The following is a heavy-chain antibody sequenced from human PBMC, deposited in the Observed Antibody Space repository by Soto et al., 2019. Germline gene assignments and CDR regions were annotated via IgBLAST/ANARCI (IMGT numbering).Heavy chain of an antibody. CDR1: GGSLSGYY. CDR3: ARGQEGVVATH. D-gene: IGHD5-12*01. Sequence: QVQLQQWGAGLLKPSETLSLTCVVYGGSLSGYYWSWIRQPPGKGLEWIGEIKDGGLTNYSPSLKCRATISVDRPKNQFSLKLHSVTAADTAVYYCARGQEGVVATHWDQGALVTVSS. J-gene: IGHJ4*02. CDR2: IKDGGLT. V-gene: IGHV4-34*01.